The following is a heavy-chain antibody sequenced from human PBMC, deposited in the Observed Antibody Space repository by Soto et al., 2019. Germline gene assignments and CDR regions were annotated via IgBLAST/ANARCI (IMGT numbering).Heavy chain of an antibody. CDR2: ISYDGSNK. CDR1: GFTFSSYA. J-gene: IGHJ6*02. V-gene: IGHV3-30*04. CDR3: ARPNSGSYYYYYYYGMDV. Sequence: GGSLRLSCAASGFTFSSYAMHWVRQAPGKGLEWVAVISYDGSNKYYADSVKGRFTISRDNSKNTLYLQMNSLRAEDTAVYYCARPNSGSYYYYYYYGMDVWGQGTTVTVSS. D-gene: IGHD1-26*01.